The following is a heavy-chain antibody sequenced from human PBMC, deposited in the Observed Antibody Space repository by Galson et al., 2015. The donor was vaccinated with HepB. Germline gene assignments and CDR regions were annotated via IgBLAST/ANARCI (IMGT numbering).Heavy chain of an antibody. CDR3: ARDTYCSSTSCYIRGGYYYYYYYMDV. CDR1: GGTFSSYA. V-gene: IGHV1-69*13. Sequence: SVKVSCKASGGTFSSYAISWVRQAPGQGLEWMGGIIPIFGTANYAQKFQGRVTITADESTSTAYMELSSLRSEDTAVYYCARDTYCSSTSCYIRGGYYYYYYYMDVWGKGTTVTVSS. CDR2: IIPIFGTA. D-gene: IGHD2-2*01. J-gene: IGHJ6*03.